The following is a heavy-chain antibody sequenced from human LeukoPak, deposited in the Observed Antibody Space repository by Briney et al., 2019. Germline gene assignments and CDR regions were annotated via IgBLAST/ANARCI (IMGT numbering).Heavy chain of an antibody. D-gene: IGHD2-2*01. CDR3: ARPHCSSTSCPFDP. Sequence: GGSLRLSCAASGFTFSSYSMNWVRQAPGKGLEWVSSISSSSSYIYYADSVKGRFTISRDNAKNSLYLQMNSLRAEDTAVYYCARPHCSSTSCPFDPWGQGTLVTVSS. J-gene: IGHJ5*02. CDR1: GFTFSSYS. CDR2: ISSSSSYI. V-gene: IGHV3-21*01.